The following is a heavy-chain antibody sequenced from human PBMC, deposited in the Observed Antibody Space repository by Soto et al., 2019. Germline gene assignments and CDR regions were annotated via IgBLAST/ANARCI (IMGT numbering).Heavy chain of an antibody. V-gene: IGHV1-18*01. CDR2: ISAYNGNT. CDR3: AGSPLRRVVIGYGLDYYCFHG. CDR1: GYTFTSSG. J-gene: IGHJ6*03. D-gene: IGHD2-8*01. Sequence: ASVKVSCKASGYTFTSSGISWVRQAPGQGLEWMGWISAYNGNTNYAQKLQGRVTMTTDTSTSTAYMELRSLRSDDTAVYYCAGSPLRRVVIGYGLDYYCFHGWGRGTTVSVAS.